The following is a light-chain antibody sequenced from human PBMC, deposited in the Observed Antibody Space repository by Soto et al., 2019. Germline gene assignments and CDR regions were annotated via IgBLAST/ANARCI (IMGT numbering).Light chain of an antibody. J-gene: IGKJ1*01. CDR2: DAS. V-gene: IGKV1-5*01. Sequence: DIQMTQSPSTLSASVGNRVTITCRASQTIISSGVAWYQQKPGKAPKLLIYDASSLDSGVPSRFSGSESGTEFTLTVPSLQPDDFETYYCQPYNSYAWTFCQGTKGEIK. CDR3: QPYNSYAWT. CDR1: QTIISSG.